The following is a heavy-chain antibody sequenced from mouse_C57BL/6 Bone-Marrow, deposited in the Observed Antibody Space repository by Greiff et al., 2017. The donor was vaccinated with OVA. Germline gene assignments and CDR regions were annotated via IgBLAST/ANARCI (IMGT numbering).Heavy chain of an antibody. J-gene: IGHJ1*03. Sequence: VKLQQSGAELVRPGASVTLSCKASGYTFTDYEMHWVKQTPVHGLEWIGAIDPETGGTASNQKSKGKAILIAAKSSSTAYIDLRSLTSEDSAVYYSTRRVITAVVVHGYFDVWGTGTTVTVSS. CDR3: TRRVITAVVVHGYFDV. CDR2: IDPETGGT. D-gene: IGHD1-1*01. V-gene: IGHV1-15*01. CDR1: GYTFTDYE.